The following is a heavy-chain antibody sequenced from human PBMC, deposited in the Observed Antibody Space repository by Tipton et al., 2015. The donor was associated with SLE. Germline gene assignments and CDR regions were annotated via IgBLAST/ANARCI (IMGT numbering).Heavy chain of an antibody. Sequence: SLRLSCAASGFIFRSYKMHWVRQVPGKGLVWVSRIKSDGSDTTYADSVKGRFTISRDNSKNTLCLQMNSLRAEDTAVYYCARDGTPAGYYSSGWLEDFFDYWGQGTLVTVSS. D-gene: IGHD6-19*01. CDR1: GFIFRSYK. CDR2: IKSDGSDT. V-gene: IGHV3-74*01. CDR3: ARDGTPAGYYSSGWLEDFFDY. J-gene: IGHJ4*02.